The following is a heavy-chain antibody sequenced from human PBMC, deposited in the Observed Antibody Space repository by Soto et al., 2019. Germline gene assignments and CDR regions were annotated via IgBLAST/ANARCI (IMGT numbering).Heavy chain of an antibody. J-gene: IGHJ4*02. D-gene: IGHD3-10*01. V-gene: IGHV4-59*08. Sequence: PSETLSLTCTVSGGSTSSYYWSWIRQPPGKGLEWIGYIYYSGSTNYNPSLKSRVTISVDTSKNQFSLKLSSVTAADTAVYYCARRAAFGEVDYWGQGTLVTVSS. CDR2: IYYSGST. CDR1: GGSTSSYY. CDR3: ARRAAFGEVDY.